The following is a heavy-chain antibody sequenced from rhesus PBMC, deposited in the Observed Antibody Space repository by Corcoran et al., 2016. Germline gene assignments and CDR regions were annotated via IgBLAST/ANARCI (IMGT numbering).Heavy chain of an antibody. D-gene: IGHD6-31*01. J-gene: IGHJ4*01. V-gene: IGHV5-2*01. Sequence: EVQLVQSGAEVKRPGESLKISCKTSGYSFTSYWISWVRQMPGKGLERIGPLVPLDSDPRYRPSFQGQVPIPADKSISPPYLQWSSLKASDSATYYCATHYSSGWYYFDYWGQGVLVTVSS. CDR2: LVPLDSDP. CDR3: ATHYSSGWYYFDY. CDR1: GYSFTSYW.